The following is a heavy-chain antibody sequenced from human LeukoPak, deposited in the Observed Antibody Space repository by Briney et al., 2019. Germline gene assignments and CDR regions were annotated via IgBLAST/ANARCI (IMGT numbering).Heavy chain of an antibody. Sequence: GASVKVSCKASGYTFTSYYMHWVRQAPGQGLEWMGIINPSGGSTSYAQKFQGRVTMTRDTSTSTVYMELSSLRSEDTAVYYCARDAVTGYSSGWYDLDYWGQGTLVTVSS. CDR2: INPSGGST. J-gene: IGHJ4*02. CDR3: ARDAVTGYSSGWYDLDY. V-gene: IGHV1-46*01. CDR1: GYTFTSYY. D-gene: IGHD6-19*01.